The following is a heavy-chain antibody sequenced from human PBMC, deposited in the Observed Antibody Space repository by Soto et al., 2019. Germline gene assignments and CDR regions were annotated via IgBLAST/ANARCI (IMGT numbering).Heavy chain of an antibody. J-gene: IGHJ5*02. V-gene: IGHV4-59*01. D-gene: IGHD2-2*01. CDR3: ARGYCSSTSCYVSWFDP. Sequence: SETLSLTCTVSGGSISSYYWSWIRQPPGKGLEWIGYIYYSGSTNYNPSLKSRVTISVDTSKNQFSLKLSSVTAADTAVYYCARGYCSSTSCYVSWFDPWGQGTLVTVSS. CDR1: GGSISSYY. CDR2: IYYSGST.